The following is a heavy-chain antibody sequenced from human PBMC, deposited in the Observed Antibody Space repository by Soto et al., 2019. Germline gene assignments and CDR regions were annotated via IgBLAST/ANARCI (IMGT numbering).Heavy chain of an antibody. CDR1: GGSISSSSYY. J-gene: IGHJ4*02. V-gene: IGHV4-39*01. CDR2: IYYSGST. CDR3: ARPLNENYYDSSGRTTYYFDY. Sequence: PSETLSLTCTVSGGSISSSSYYWGWIRQPPGKGLEWIGSIYYSGSTYYNPSLKSRVTISVDTSKNQFSLKLSSVTAADTAVYYCARPLNENYYDSSGRTTYYFDYWGQGTLVTVSS. D-gene: IGHD3-22*01.